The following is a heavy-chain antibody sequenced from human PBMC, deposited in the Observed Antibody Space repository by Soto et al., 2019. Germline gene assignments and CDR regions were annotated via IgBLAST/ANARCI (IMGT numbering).Heavy chain of an antibody. J-gene: IGHJ6*02. CDR2: IKQDGSEK. CDR1: GFTFSSYW. V-gene: IGHV3-7*01. D-gene: IGHD3-3*01. CDR3: ARDNYDFWSGYSDGMDV. Sequence: SGGSLRLSCAASGFTFSSYWMSWVRQAPGKGLEWVANIKQDGSEKYYVDSVKGRFTISRDNAKNSLYLQMNSLRAEDTAVYYCARDNYDFWSGYSDGMDVWGQGTTVTAP.